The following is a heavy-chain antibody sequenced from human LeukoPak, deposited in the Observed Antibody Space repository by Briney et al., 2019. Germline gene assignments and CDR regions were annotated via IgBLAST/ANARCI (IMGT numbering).Heavy chain of an antibody. CDR2: IYYSGIT. V-gene: IGHV4-59*01. CDR3: ARRLAVTGRYYFDY. Sequence: PSETLSLTCTVSGGSISTYYWTWIRQPPGKGLEWIGYIYYSGITNFNPSLKSRVTMSVETSKNQFSLRLNSVTTADTAVYYCARRLAVTGRYYFDYWGQGTLVTVSS. D-gene: IGHD6-13*01. CDR1: GGSISTYY. J-gene: IGHJ4*02.